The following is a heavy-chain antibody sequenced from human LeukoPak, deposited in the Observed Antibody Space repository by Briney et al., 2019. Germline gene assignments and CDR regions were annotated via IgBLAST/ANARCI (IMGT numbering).Heavy chain of an antibody. CDR3: AELGITMIGGV. CDR2: ISSSGSTI. D-gene: IGHD3-10*02. J-gene: IGHJ6*04. V-gene: IGHV3-48*03. CDR1: GFTFSSYE. Sequence: GGSLRLSCAPSGFTFSSYEMNWVRQAPGKGLEWVSYISSSGSTIYYADSVKGRFTISRDNAKKSLYLQMNRLRAEDTAVYYCAELGITMIGGVWGKGTTVTISS.